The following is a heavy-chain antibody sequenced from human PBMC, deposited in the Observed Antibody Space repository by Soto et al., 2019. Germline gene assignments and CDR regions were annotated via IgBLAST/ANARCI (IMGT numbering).Heavy chain of an antibody. CDR3: ARVAVAGTRVDY. D-gene: IGHD6-19*01. CDR1: GGSIRSNNW. CDR2: IFHSGST. V-gene: IGHV4-4*02. J-gene: IGHJ4*02. Sequence: SETLSLTCAVSGGSIRSNNWWSWVRQPPGKGLEWIGEIFHSGSTNYNPSLKTRVTISVDKSKNQFSLKLSSVTAADTAVYYCARVAVAGTRVDYWGQGTMVTVSS.